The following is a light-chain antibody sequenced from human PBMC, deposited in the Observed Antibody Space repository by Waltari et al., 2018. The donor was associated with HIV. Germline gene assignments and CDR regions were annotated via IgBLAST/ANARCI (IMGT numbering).Light chain of an antibody. J-gene: IGLJ2*01. CDR1: NVDVGAFKF. Sequence: QSALTQPASVSGSPGQSITISSTGINVDVGAFKFVSWYQHPPGKAPKLIIYEVHNRPSGVSDRFSGSKSGNSASLTISGLQTADEADYYCTSYTSGSVLFGGGTNLTVL. CDR2: EVH. V-gene: IGLV2-14*01. CDR3: TSYTSGSVL.